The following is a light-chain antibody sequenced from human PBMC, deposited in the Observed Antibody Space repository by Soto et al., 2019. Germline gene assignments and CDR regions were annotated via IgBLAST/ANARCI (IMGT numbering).Light chain of an antibody. J-gene: IGLJ2*01. Sequence: QSVLTQPPSASGSPGQSVTISCTGTSSDVGGYNYVSWYQQHPGKAPKLMIYEVSKRPSGVPDRFSGSKSANTASLTVSGLQAEDEADYYCSSYGGSNNLVFGGGTQLTVL. V-gene: IGLV2-8*01. CDR1: SSDVGGYNY. CDR2: EVS. CDR3: SSYGGSNNLV.